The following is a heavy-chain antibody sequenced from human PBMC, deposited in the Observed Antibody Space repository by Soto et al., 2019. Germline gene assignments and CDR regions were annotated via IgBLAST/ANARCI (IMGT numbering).Heavy chain of an antibody. CDR1: GGSVRSGSYY. V-gene: IGHV4-61*01. CDR2: IYQGGTT. J-gene: IGHJ4*02. Sequence: PSETLSLTCSVSGGSVRSGSYYWTWIRQPPGKGLEWIGYIYQGGTTNYNASLKSRVTISIDTSKNQFFLKLNSVTAADTAVYYCARDSSGRHDYWGQGTLVTSPQ. CDR3: ARDSSGRHDY. D-gene: IGHD3-22*01.